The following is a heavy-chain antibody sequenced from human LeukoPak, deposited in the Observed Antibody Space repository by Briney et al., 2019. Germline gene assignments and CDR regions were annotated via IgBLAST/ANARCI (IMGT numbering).Heavy chain of an antibody. CDR1: GFTFSSYA. V-gene: IGHV3-23*01. J-gene: IGHJ4*02. D-gene: IGHD1-26*01. Sequence: AGSLRLSCAASGFTFSSYAMSWVRQAPGKGLEWVSAISGSGGSTYYADSVKGRFTISRDNSKNTLYLQMNSLRAEDTAVYYCAKYGLGATSPFDYWGQGTLVTVSS. CDR2: ISGSGGST. CDR3: AKYGLGATSPFDY.